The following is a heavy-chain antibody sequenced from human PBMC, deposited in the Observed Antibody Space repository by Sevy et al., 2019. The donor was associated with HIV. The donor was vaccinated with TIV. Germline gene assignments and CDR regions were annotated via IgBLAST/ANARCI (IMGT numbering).Heavy chain of an antibody. J-gene: IGHJ6*02. Sequence: GGSLRLSCAASGFDFGTYSMNWVRQAPGKGLEWVSSISIKNDYICYSDSVKGRFTISKDNAKNSLYLQMNSLRVEDTAVYYCAREGDCIRIDCYDDWRLPSYYYYPMDVWGQGTTVTVSS. V-gene: IGHV3-21*01. D-gene: IGHD2-21*02. CDR1: GFDFGTYS. CDR2: ISIKNDYI. CDR3: AREGDCIRIDCYDDWRLPSYYYYPMDV.